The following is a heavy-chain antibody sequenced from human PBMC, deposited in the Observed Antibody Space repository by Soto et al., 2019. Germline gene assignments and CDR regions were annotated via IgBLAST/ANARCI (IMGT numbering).Heavy chain of an antibody. V-gene: IGHV5-51*01. CDR3: AIYENGYYFDN. D-gene: IGHD3-22*01. CDR2: IYPSDSDT. CDR1: GYSFSTHW. J-gene: IGHJ4*02. Sequence: GESLKISCKGSGYSFSTHWIGWVRQMPGKGLEWMGIIYPSDSDTRYSPSFQGQVTISADKSISTAYLQWSSLQASDSAMYYCAIYENGYYFDNWGQGTLVTVSS.